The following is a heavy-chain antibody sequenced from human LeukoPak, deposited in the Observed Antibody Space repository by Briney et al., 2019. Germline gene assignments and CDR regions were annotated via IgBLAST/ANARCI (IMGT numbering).Heavy chain of an antibody. Sequence: GASVKVSCKASGYTFTSYYMHWVRQAPGQGLEWMGIINPSGGTTNYAQKFQGRVTMTRDTSTSTVYMEMSSLRSEDTAVYYCAREGYSGSSSFDYWGQGTLVTVSS. CDR2: INPSGGTT. CDR3: AREGYSGSSSFDY. J-gene: IGHJ4*02. CDR1: GYTFTSYY. D-gene: IGHD1-26*01. V-gene: IGHV1-46*01.